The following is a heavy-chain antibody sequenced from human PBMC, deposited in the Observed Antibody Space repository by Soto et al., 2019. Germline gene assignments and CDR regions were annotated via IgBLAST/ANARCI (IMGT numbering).Heavy chain of an antibody. CDR2: VSQDGTA. CDR3: AKDMRPGGVWDFDY. V-gene: IGHV3-23*01. Sequence: GGSLRLSCAASGFTFSTYTMAWVRQAPGRGPEWAAGVSQDGTAHYADSVKGRFTISRDNSRDTVYLQMITLRGEDTAVYYCAKDMRPGGVWDFDYWGQGTLVTVSS. D-gene: IGHD2-8*01. J-gene: IGHJ4*02. CDR1: GFTFSTYT.